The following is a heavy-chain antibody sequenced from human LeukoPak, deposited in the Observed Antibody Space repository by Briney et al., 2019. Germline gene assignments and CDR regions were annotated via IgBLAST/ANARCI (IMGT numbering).Heavy chain of an antibody. CDR3: ARDRVGAYAFDI. J-gene: IGHJ3*02. D-gene: IGHD1-26*01. CDR1: GFTFSSYA. Sequence: PGGSLRLSCAASGFTFSSYAMSWVRQAPGKGLEWVAVIKQDESEKFYVDPVKGRFTISRDNAKNSLYLQMNSLRAEDTAVYYCARDRVGAYAFDIWGQGTMVTVSS. CDR2: IKQDESEK. V-gene: IGHV3-7*01.